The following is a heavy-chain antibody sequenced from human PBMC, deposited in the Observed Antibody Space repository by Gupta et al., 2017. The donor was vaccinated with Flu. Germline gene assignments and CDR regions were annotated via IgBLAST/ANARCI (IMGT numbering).Heavy chain of an antibody. CDR1: GGTFSSYT. D-gene: IGHD2-21*02. V-gene: IGHV1-69*08. CDR3: ARDPSRVVTMDRGYFDL. Sequence: QVQLVQSGAEVKKPGSSVKVSCKASGGTFSSYTISWVRQAPGQGLEWMGRIIPILGIANYAQKFQGRVTITADKSTSTAYMELSSLRSEDTAVYYCARDPSRVVTMDRGYFDLWGRGTLVTVSS. CDR2: IIPILGIA. J-gene: IGHJ2*01.